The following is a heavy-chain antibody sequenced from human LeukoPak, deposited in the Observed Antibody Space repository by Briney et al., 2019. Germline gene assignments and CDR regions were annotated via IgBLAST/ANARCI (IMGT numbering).Heavy chain of an antibody. Sequence: GGSLRLSCAASGFTFSSYAMYWVRQAPGKGLEWVAVISYDGSDKFYADSVKGRFTISRDSSKNTLYLQMNSLRPEDTAVYYCARARPSMWIDYWGQGTLVTVSS. CDR3: ARARPSMWIDY. J-gene: IGHJ4*02. V-gene: IGHV3-30*04. CDR2: ISYDGSDK. CDR1: GFTFSSYA. D-gene: IGHD5-12*01.